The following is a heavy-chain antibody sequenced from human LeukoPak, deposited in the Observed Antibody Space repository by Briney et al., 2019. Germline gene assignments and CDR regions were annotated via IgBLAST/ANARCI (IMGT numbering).Heavy chain of an antibody. D-gene: IGHD4-17*01. CDR3: ARHGSDYGEDSRVEENWFDP. Sequence: PSETLSLTCTVSGYSISNNFYWAWIRQSPGKGLEWIVSINHSWSTYYNPSLKSRVTISVDTSKNQFSLKLSSVTAADTAVYYCARHGSDYGEDSRVEENWFDPWGQGTLVTVSS. CDR1: GYSISNNFY. V-gene: IGHV4-38-2*02. CDR2: INHSWST. J-gene: IGHJ5*02.